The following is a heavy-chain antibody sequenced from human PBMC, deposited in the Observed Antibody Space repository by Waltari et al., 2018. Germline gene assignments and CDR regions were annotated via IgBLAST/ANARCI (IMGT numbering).Heavy chain of an antibody. V-gene: IGHV3-21*01. CDR3: ARLSCSGGSCYAFDY. Sequence: EVQLVESGGGLVKPGGSLRLSCAASGFTFSSYSMNWVRQAPGKGLEWVSSISSSSSYIYYADSVKGRFTISRDNAKNSLYLQMNSLRAEDTAVYYCARLSCSGGSCYAFDYWGQGTLVTVSS. CDR2: ISSSSSYI. CDR1: GFTFSSYS. J-gene: IGHJ4*02. D-gene: IGHD2-15*01.